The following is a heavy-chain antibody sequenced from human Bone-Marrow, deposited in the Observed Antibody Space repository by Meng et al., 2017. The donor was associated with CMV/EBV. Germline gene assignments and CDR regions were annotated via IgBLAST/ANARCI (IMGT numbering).Heavy chain of an antibody. CDR1: DYMFTSYG. D-gene: IGHD3-10*01. V-gene: IGHV1-18*01. J-gene: IGHJ4*02. Sequence: ASVKVSCKASDYMFTSYGISWVRQAPGQGLEWMGWISAYNGNTNYAQKFQGRVTMTTDTSTSTVHMKLRSLGSDDTAMYYCARDMTSTWYGGSDSWGQGTLVTVSS. CDR2: ISAYNGNT. CDR3: ARDMTSTWYGGSDS.